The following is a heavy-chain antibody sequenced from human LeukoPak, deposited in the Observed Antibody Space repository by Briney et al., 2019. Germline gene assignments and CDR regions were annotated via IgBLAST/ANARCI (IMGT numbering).Heavy chain of an antibody. CDR2: ISSSGSTI. Sequence: PGGSLRLSCAASGFTFSSYEMNWVRQAPGKGLEWVSYISSSGSTIYYADSVKGRFTISRDNAKNSLYLQMNSLRAEDTAVYYCAKDRGGITIFGAALDYWGQGTLVTVSS. CDR3: AKDRGGITIFGAALDY. J-gene: IGHJ4*02. CDR1: GFTFSSYE. V-gene: IGHV3-48*03. D-gene: IGHD3-3*01.